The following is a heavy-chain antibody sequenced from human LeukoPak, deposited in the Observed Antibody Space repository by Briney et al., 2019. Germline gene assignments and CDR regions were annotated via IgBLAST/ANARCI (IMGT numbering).Heavy chain of an antibody. CDR1: GFTVSSNY. Sequence: GGSLRLSRAASGFTVSSNYMSWVRQAPGKGLEWVSVIYSGGSTYYADSVKGRVTISRDNAKNSLYLQMNSLRAEDTAVYYCARSSVVARPADYWGQGTLVTVSS. D-gene: IGHD6-6*01. CDR3: ARSSVVARPADY. V-gene: IGHV3-53*01. J-gene: IGHJ4*02. CDR2: IYSGGST.